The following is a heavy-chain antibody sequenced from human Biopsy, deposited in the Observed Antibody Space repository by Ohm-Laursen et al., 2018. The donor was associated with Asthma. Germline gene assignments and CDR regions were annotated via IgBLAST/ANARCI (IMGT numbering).Heavy chain of an antibody. Sequence: SRTLSLTCTVTGGSISSGDYYWVWIRQPPGKGLEWIGYKYNRGSTHYNPSLKSRVILSVDTSKNQFSLNLSSATAADTAVYFCARASTAHFYYEMDVWGQGTTVTVSS. D-gene: IGHD5/OR15-5a*01. J-gene: IGHJ6*02. V-gene: IGHV4-30-4*01. CDR2: KYNRGST. CDR3: ARASTAHFYYEMDV. CDR1: GGSISSGDYY.